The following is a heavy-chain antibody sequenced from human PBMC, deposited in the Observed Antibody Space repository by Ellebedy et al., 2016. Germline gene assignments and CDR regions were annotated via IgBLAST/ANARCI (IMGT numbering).Heavy chain of an antibody. D-gene: IGHD3-16*01. CDR1: GFTFSSYT. CDR2: ITSSGSYI. CDR3: ARGVGGTSLNWFDP. V-gene: IGHV3-21*01. Sequence: GESLKISCAASGFTFSSYTMNWVRQAPGKGLEWVSSITSSGSYIYYADSVKGRFTISRDNAKNSLYLQMNSLRAEDTAVYYCARGVGGTSLNWFDPWGQGTPVTVSS. J-gene: IGHJ5*02.